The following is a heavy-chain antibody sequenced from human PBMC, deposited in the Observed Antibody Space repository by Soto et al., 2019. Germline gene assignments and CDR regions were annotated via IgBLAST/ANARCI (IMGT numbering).Heavy chain of an antibody. V-gene: IGHV5-51*01. CDR1: GYSFTTYW. CDR2: INPRDSDT. J-gene: IGHJ4*02. D-gene: IGHD6-6*01. CDR3: ARPGSSSSDY. Sequence: GESLKISCKGSGYSFTTYWIGWVRQMPGKGLEWMGIINPRDSDTRYSPSFQGQVTISADKSINTAYLQWSSLKASDTAMYYCARPGSSSSDYWGQGTLVTVSS.